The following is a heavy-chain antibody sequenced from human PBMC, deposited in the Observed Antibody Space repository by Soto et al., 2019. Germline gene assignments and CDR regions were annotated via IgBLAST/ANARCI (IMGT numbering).Heavy chain of an antibody. D-gene: IGHD2-15*01. CDR1: VVSRTTSAVG. V-gene: IGHV2-5*02. J-gene: IGHJ4*02. Sequence: ITLRESGPTLVQPTQPLTLTCTLSVVSRTTSAVGVGWIRQSPGKALEWLALIYWDDDKRFSPSLKSRLAITRETSKNQVVMTMADMAPVDTAIYYCAHRQRTVVIGAPFDLWSQGSQVTVSS. CDR3: AHRQRTVVIGAPFDL. CDR2: IYWDDDK.